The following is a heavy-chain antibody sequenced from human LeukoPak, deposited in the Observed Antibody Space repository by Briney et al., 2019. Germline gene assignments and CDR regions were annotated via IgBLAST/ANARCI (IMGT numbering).Heavy chain of an antibody. CDR1: GGSISSYY. V-gene: IGHV4-59*01. Sequence: PSETLSLTCTVSGGSISSYYWSWIRQPPGKGLEWIGYIYYSGNTNYNPSLKSRVTISVDTSKNQFSLKLSSVTAADTAVYYCARSYDSSGSHAFDIWGQGTMVTVSS. CDR3: ARSYDSSGSHAFDI. J-gene: IGHJ3*02. CDR2: IYYSGNT. D-gene: IGHD3-22*01.